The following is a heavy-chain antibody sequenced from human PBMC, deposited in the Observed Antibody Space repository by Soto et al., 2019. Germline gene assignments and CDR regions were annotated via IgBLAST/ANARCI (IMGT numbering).Heavy chain of an antibody. D-gene: IGHD2-15*01. CDR1: GFTFSRFW. Sequence: EVQLEESGGGLVQPGGSLRVSCAASGFTFSRFWMHWVRQAPGMGLVWVSRINSDGSDTNYADSVKVRFTISRDHAKSTLYLQMSSLRAEDTAVYYCARAGGSCSGGSCTPRYFYGMAVWGQGTTVTVSS. CDR2: INSDGSDT. J-gene: IGHJ6*02. CDR3: ARAGGSCSGGSCTPRYFYGMAV. V-gene: IGHV3-74*01.